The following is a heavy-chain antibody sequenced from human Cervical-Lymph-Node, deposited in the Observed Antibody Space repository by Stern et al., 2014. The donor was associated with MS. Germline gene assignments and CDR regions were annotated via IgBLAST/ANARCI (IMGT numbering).Heavy chain of an antibody. V-gene: IGHV2-26*01. J-gene: IGHJ4*02. CDR1: GFSLSNARMG. D-gene: IGHD3-22*01. Sequence: QVTLRESGPVLVKPTETLTLTCTVSGFSLSNARMGVSWIRQPPGKALEWLAHIFSQDEKSYSTSLKSRLTISKDTSKSQVVLTMTNMDPVDTATYYCARIMGKIDDSSGYYAYYFDYWGQGTLVTVSS. CDR2: IFSQDEK. CDR3: ARIMGKIDDSSGYYAYYFDY.